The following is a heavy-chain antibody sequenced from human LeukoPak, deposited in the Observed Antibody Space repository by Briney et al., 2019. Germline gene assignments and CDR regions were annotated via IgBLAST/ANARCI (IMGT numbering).Heavy chain of an antibody. CDR1: GGSISSGGYY. Sequence: SETLSLTCTVSGGSISSGGYYWSWIRQHPGKGLEWIGYIYYSGSTYYNPSLKSRVTISVDTSKNQFSLKLSSVTAADTAVYYGARVVTMLRGSEDDYWGQGTLVTVSS. J-gene: IGHJ4*02. CDR3: ARVVTMLRGSEDDY. V-gene: IGHV4-31*03. D-gene: IGHD3-10*01. CDR2: IYYSGST.